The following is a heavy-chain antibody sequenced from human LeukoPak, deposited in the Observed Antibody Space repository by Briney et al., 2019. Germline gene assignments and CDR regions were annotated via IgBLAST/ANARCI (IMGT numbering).Heavy chain of an antibody. V-gene: IGHV3-11*01. Sequence: GGSLRLSCAASGFTFSDFYMSWLRQAPGKGLEWVSYISSSGSTIYYADSMKGRFTISRDNAKNSLYLQMNSLRAEDTAVFYCAASLRFPGWFDPWGQGALVTVSS. D-gene: IGHD3-16*01. J-gene: IGHJ5*02. CDR2: ISSSGSTI. CDR1: GFTFSDFY. CDR3: AASLRFPGWFDP.